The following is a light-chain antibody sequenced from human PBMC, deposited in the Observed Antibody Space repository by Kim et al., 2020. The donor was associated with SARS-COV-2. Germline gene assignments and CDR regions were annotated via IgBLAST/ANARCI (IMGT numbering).Light chain of an antibody. Sequence: PGQSITSSCAGTRSDVGGYNYVSWYQQHPGKAPKLIIYDVSNRPSGVSNRFSGSKSGNTASLTISGLQAEDEADYYCSSYTSSRVFGGGTQLTVL. CDR1: RSDVGGYNY. V-gene: IGLV2-14*03. CDR2: DVS. J-gene: IGLJ2*01. CDR3: SSYTSSRV.